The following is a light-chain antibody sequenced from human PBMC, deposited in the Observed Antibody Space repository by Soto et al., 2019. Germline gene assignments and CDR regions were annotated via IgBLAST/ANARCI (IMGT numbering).Light chain of an antibody. CDR2: AAS. CDR1: QSIRIY. Sequence: DIQMTQSPSSLSASVGDRVTITCRASQSIRIYLNWYQQKPGKAPKLLIYAASTLQSGVPSRFSGSGSGTEFTLTISSLQPEDFATYYCQQLNSYPPTFGQGTKVDI. J-gene: IGKJ1*01. V-gene: IGKV1-9*01. CDR3: QQLNSYPPT.